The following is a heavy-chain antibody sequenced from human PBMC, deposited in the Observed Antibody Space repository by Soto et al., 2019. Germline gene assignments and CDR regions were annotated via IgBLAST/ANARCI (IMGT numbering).Heavy chain of an antibody. CDR1: GGSISSYY. CDR3: ARSELRFSFDY. V-gene: IGHV4-59*01. CDR2: IYYSGST. Sequence: SETLSLTCTVSGGSISSYYWSWIRQPPGKGLEWIGYIYYSGSTNYNPSLKSRVTISVDTSKNQFSLKLSSVTAADTAVYYCARSELRFSFDYWGQGTLLTVSS. J-gene: IGHJ4*02. D-gene: IGHD1-7*01.